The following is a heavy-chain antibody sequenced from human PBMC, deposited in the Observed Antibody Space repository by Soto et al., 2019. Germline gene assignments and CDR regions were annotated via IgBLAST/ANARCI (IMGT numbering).Heavy chain of an antibody. Sequence: SETLSLTCTVSCGSISSSSYYWGWIRQPPGKGLEWIGSIYYSGSTYYNPSLKSRVTISVDTSKNQFSLKLSSVTAADTAVYYCARHWAIFGVVTHYYYYYGMDVWGQGTTVTVSS. D-gene: IGHD3-3*01. CDR3: ARHWAIFGVVTHYYYYYGMDV. V-gene: IGHV4-39*01. CDR1: CGSISSSSYY. J-gene: IGHJ6*02. CDR2: IYYSGST.